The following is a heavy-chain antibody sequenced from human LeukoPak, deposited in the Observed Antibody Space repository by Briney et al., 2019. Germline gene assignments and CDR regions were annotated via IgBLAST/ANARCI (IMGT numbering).Heavy chain of an antibody. D-gene: IGHD6-19*01. Sequence: ASVKVSCKVSGYTLTELSMLWVRQAPGKGLEWMGGFDPEDGETIYAQKFQGRVTMTEDTSTDTAYMELSSLRSEDTAVYYCATGQRLARTFDYWGQGTLVTVSS. CDR1: GYTLTELS. J-gene: IGHJ4*02. V-gene: IGHV1-24*01. CDR3: ATGQRLARTFDY. CDR2: FDPEDGET.